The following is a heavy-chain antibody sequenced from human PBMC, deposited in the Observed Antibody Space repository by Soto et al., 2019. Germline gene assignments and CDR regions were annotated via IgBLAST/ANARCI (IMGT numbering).Heavy chain of an antibody. CDR3: ARHGAYSTSVYYYYGMDV. Sequence: KLPATLSLTCTVSGGAINSTVYYWGWIRQPPGKGLEWIGSSNYGGPTYYSPSLQSRVTISLDTAKNHFSLNLRSVTAADTAVYYCARHGAYSTSVYYYYGMDVWGQGTTVTVSS. D-gene: IGHD6-13*01. V-gene: IGHV4-39*01. CDR1: GGAINSTVYY. CDR2: SNYGGPT. J-gene: IGHJ6*02.